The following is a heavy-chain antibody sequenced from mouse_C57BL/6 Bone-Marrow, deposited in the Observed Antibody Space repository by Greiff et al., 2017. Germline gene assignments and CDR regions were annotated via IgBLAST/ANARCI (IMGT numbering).Heavy chain of an antibody. CDR1: GFSLTSYG. D-gene: IGHD2-3*01. CDR2: IWGDG. J-gene: IGHJ3*01. CDR3: ATEGWLRFDY. Sequence: VQLQESGPGLVAPSQSLSITCTVSGFSLTSYGVSWVRQPPGKGLEWLGVIWGDGSISKDNSKRQVFLKLNSLQTDDTATYYCATEGWLRFDYWGQGTLVTVSA. V-gene: IGHV2-3*01.